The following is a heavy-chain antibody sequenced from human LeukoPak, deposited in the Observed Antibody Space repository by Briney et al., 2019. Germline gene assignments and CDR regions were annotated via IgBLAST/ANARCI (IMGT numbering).Heavy chain of an antibody. Sequence: ASVKVSCKASGYTFTSYGISWVRQAPGQGLEWMGWISAYNGNTNYAQKLQGRVTMTTDTSTSTAYMELRSLRSDDTAVYYCARDPGEYDFWGGSPSGAYYFDYWGQGTLVTVSS. CDR1: GYTFTSYG. CDR3: ARDPGEYDFWGGSPSGAYYFDY. CDR2: ISAYNGNT. D-gene: IGHD3-3*01. V-gene: IGHV1-18*01. J-gene: IGHJ4*02.